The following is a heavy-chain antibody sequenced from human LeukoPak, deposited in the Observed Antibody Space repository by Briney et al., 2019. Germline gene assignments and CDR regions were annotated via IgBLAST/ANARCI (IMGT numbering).Heavy chain of an antibody. Sequence: PGRSLRLSCAASGFTFSSSAMSWVRQAPGKGLEWVSAISGSGGSTYYADSVKGRFTIPRDNSKNTLYLQMNSLRAEDTAVYYCAKGTIVGATLFDRWGQGTLVTVSS. D-gene: IGHD1-26*01. CDR3: AKGTIVGATLFDR. CDR1: GFTFSSSA. CDR2: ISGSGGST. V-gene: IGHV3-23*01. J-gene: IGHJ5*02.